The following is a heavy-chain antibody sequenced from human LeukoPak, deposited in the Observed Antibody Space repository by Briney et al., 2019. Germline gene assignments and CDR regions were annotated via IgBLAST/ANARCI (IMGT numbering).Heavy chain of an antibody. CDR1: GGSIYSTNYY. J-gene: IGHJ5*02. D-gene: IGHD4-23*01. Sequence: SETLSLTCIVSGGSIYSTNYYWGWIRQPPGKGLEWIGTIYYLGSPYYNPSLKSRLTISMDTSKNQFSLKVTSVTAADTAVYYCARVTTVITSVRWFDPWGQGTLVTVSS. V-gene: IGHV4-39*07. CDR3: ARVTTVITSVRWFDP. CDR2: IYYLGSP.